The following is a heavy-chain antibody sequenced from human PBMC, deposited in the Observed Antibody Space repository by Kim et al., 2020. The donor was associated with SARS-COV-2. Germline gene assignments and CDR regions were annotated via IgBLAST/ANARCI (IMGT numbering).Heavy chain of an antibody. V-gene: IGHV5-51*01. J-gene: IGHJ6*04. CDR3: ARLGPVSDIVVVPSEPGDV. D-gene: IGHD2-2*01. Sequence: GESLKISCKGSGYSFTSYWIGWVRQMPGKGLEWMGIIYPGDSDTRYSPSFQGQVTISADKSISTAYLQWSSLKASDTAMYYCARLGPVSDIVVVPSEPGDVWGKGTTVTVSS. CDR1: GYSFTSYW. CDR2: IYPGDSDT.